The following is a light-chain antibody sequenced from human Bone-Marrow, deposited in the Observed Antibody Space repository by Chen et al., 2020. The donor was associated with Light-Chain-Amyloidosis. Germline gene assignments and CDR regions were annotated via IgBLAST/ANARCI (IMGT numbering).Light chain of an antibody. CDR3: QVWDRSSDRPV. V-gene: IGLV3-21*02. Sequence: SYVLTQPSSVSVAPGQPATIACGGNNIGPTGVHWYQQTPGQAPLLVVYDDSDRPSGIPERLSGSNSGNTATLTISRVEAGDEADYYCQVWDRSSDRPVFGGGTKLTVL. CDR2: DDS. CDR1: NIGPTG. J-gene: IGLJ3*02.